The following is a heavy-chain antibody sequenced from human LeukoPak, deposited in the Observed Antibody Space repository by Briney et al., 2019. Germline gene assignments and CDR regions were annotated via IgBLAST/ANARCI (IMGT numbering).Heavy chain of an antibody. CDR1: GGSISSYY. D-gene: IGHD3-9*01. Sequence: SETLSLTCTVSGGSISSYYWSWIRQPAGKGLEWIGRIYISETTIYNPSLRSRVTMSVDTSKNQFSLKLSSVTAADTAVYYCARVTDWLLLGHYYMDVWGKGTTVTISS. CDR2: IYISETT. V-gene: IGHV4-4*07. CDR3: ARVTDWLLLGHYYMDV. J-gene: IGHJ6*03.